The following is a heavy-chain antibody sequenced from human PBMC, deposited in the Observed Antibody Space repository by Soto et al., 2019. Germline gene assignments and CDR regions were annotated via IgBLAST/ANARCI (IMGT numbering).Heavy chain of an antibody. CDR1: GFTFSSYS. CDR3: ARDREYSPTYDDY. V-gene: IGHV3-21*01. Sequence: GGSLRLSCAASGFTFSSYSMNWVRQAPGKGLEWVSSISSSSSYIYYADSVKGRFTISRDNAKNSLYLQMNSLRAEDTAVYYCARDREYSPTYDDYWGQGTLVTVSS. CDR2: ISSSSSYI. D-gene: IGHD6-6*01. J-gene: IGHJ4*02.